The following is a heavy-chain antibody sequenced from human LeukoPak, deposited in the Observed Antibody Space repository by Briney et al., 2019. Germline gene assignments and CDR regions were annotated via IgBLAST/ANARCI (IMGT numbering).Heavy chain of an antibody. J-gene: IGHJ6*03. D-gene: IGHD3-9*01. V-gene: IGHV3-23*01. CDR3: ARAILNYDILTGPTYYYYMDV. Sequence: PGGSLRLSCAASGFTFSSYAISWVRQAPGKGLEWVSAISGSGGSTYYADSVKGRFTISRDNAKNSLYLQMNSLRAEDTAVYYCARAILNYDILTGPTYYYYMDVWGKGTTVTVSS. CDR2: ISGSGGST. CDR1: GFTFSSYA.